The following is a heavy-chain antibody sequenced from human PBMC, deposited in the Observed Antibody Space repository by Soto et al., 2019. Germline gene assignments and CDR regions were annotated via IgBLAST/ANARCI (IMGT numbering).Heavy chain of an antibody. Sequence: SEXLSLTCTVSGGSISSYYWSWIRQPPGKGLEWIGYMYNTGSTIYNPSLKSRVTISVDTSKNQFSLKLNSVTAADTAVYYCARDLWGYCGADCYPLDVWGQGTTVTVS. J-gene: IGHJ6*02. D-gene: IGHD2-21*02. CDR2: MYNTGST. CDR3: ARDLWGYCGADCYPLDV. CDR1: GGSISSYY. V-gene: IGHV4-59*01.